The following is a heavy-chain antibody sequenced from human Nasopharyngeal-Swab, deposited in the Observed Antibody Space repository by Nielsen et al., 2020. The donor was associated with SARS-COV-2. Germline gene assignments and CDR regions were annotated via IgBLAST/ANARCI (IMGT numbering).Heavy chain of an antibody. J-gene: IGHJ3*02. V-gene: IGHV4-59*01. CDR1: GGSISSYY. Sequence: SETLSLTCTVSGGSISSYYWSWIRQPPGKGLEWIGYIYYSGSTNYNPSLKSRVTISVDTSKNQFSLKLSSVTAADTAVYYCAKGRQRLPFDAFDIWGQGTVVTVSS. CDR3: AKGRQRLPFDAFDI. CDR2: IYYSGST. D-gene: IGHD6-25*01.